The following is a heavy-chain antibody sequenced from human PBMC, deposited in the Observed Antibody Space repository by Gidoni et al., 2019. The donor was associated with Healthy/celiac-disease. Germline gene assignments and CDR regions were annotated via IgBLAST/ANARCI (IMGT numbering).Heavy chain of an antibody. V-gene: IGHV3-23*01. D-gene: IGHD3-16*01. Sequence: EVQLLESGGGLLQPGGSMRLSCAASGFAFSNYAMSWVRQAPGKGLEWVSAISASGDSTYYADSVQGRFTISRDNSKNTLYLQMNSLRAEDTAVYYCALRGELLSFDYWGQGTLVTVSS. J-gene: IGHJ4*02. CDR2: ISASGDST. CDR3: ALRGELLSFDY. CDR1: GFAFSNYA.